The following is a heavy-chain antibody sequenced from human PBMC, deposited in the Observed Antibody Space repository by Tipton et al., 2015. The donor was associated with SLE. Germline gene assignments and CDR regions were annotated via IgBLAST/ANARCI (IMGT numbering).Heavy chain of an antibody. J-gene: IGHJ6*02. V-gene: IGHV4-59*01. CDR1: GGSITSYY. CDR2: IYHSGST. CDR3: ARDSLNWGSYYHGIDV. D-gene: IGHD3-16*01. Sequence: TLSLTCTVAGGSITSYYWSWIRQPPGKGLEWIGYIYHSGSTNYNPSLKSRVTISVDTSKNQFSLNVRSVTAADTAVYYCARDSLNWGSYYHGIDVWGQGTTVTVSS.